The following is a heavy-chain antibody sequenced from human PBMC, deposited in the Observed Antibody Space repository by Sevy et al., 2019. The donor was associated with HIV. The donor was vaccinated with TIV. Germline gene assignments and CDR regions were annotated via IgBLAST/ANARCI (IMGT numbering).Heavy chain of an antibody. D-gene: IGHD6-13*01. CDR2: ISFDESNK. J-gene: IGHJ4*02. V-gene: IGHV3-30*17. CDR1: GFTFNIFA. Sequence: GGSLRLSCAASGFTFNIFAMQWVRQAPGKGLEWVSVISFDESNKQDADSVKDRFTVSRDNSKNMLFLEMNSLTSEDTAVYYCARDHNIAGSLDGRGYCDHWGQRTLVTVSS. CDR3: ARDHNIAGSLDGRGYCDH.